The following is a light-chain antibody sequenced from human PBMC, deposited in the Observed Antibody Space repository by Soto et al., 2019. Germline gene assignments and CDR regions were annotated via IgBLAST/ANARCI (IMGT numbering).Light chain of an antibody. CDR2: GAS. Sequence: EIVMTQSPATLSMSPGERATLSCRASQSVKSNLAWYQQKPGQAPRLLIYGASTRATGIPARFSGSGSGTEFTLTISSLQSEDFAVYHCQQYNNWPLGFGGGTKVEIK. V-gene: IGKV3-15*01. CDR1: QSVKSN. CDR3: QQYNNWPLG. J-gene: IGKJ4*01.